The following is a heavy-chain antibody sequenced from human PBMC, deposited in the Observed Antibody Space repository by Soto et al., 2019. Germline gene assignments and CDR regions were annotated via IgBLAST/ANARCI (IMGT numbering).Heavy chain of an antibody. CDR3: ARDLARGLWFGEYYGMDV. Sequence: PGGSLRLSCAAFGFTFSSYAMHWVRQAPGKGLEWVAVISYDGSNKYYADSVKGRFTISRDNSKNTLYLQMNSLRAEDTAVYYCARDLARGLWFGEYYGMDVWGQGTTVTVSS. D-gene: IGHD3-10*01. V-gene: IGHV3-30-3*01. J-gene: IGHJ6*02. CDR2: ISYDGSNK. CDR1: GFTFSSYA.